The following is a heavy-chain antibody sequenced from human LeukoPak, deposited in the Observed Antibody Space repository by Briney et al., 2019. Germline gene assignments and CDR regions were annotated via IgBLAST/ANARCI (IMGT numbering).Heavy chain of an antibody. J-gene: IGHJ4*02. V-gene: IGHV1-69*05. CDR3: ARGYYGSGIQY. D-gene: IGHD3-10*01. CDR1: GGTFSSYA. Sequence: ASVKSSCKASGGTFSSYANSWVRQAPGQGLEWMGGIIPIFGTANYAQKFQGRVTITTDESTSTASMELSSLRSEDTAVYYCARGYYGSGIQYWGQGTLVTVSS. CDR2: IIPIFGTA.